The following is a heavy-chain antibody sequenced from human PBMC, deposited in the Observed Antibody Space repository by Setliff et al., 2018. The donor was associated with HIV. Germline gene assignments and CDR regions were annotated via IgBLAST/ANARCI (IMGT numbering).Heavy chain of an antibody. CDR3: VRDHCSSSGCYEYSYYGMDV. V-gene: IGHV1-69*04. Sequence: SVKVSCRASGYSFTSYGVSWVRQAPGQGLEWLGRIIPILGVANYAQRFQGKVTITADKSTSTAYMELTSLRFDDTAMYYCVRDHCSSSGCYEYSYYGMDVWGQGTTVTVSS. J-gene: IGHJ6*02. D-gene: IGHD2-2*01. CDR1: GYSFTSYG. CDR2: IIPILGVA.